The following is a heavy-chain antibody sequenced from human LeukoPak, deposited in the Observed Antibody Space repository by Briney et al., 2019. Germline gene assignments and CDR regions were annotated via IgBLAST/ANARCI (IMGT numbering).Heavy chain of an antibody. V-gene: IGHV3-9*01. CDR1: GFTFDDYA. D-gene: IGHD3-22*01. CDR3: AKGDYYDSSGYPNSRKKAFDI. J-gene: IGHJ3*02. CDR2: ISWNSGSI. Sequence: GRSLRLSCAASGFTFDDYAMHWVRQAPGKGLEWVSGISWNSGSIGYADSVKGRFTISRDNAKNSLYLQMNSLRAEDTALYYCAKGDYYDSSGYPNSRKKAFDIWGQGTMVTVSS.